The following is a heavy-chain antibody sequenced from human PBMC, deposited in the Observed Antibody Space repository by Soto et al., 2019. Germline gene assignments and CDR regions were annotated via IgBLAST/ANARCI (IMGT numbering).Heavy chain of an antibody. Sequence: QITLKESGPTLVKPTQTLTLTCTFSGFSLSTSGVGVGWXRXXXGKALEWLALIYWNDDKRYSPSLKSRLTITKDTSKNQVVLTMTNMDPXXTXTXXXAXXXXXXXXXSYLDYWGQGTLVTVSS. D-gene: IGHD3-10*01. CDR2: IYWNDDK. V-gene: IGHV2-5*01. CDR1: GFSLSTSGVG. J-gene: IGHJ4*02. CDR3: AXXXXXXXXXSYLDY.